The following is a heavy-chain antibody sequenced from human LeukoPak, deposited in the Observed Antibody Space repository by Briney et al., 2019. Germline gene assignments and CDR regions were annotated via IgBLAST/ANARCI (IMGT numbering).Heavy chain of an antibody. CDR1: GYSFTSYW. CDR2: IYPGDSDT. Sequence: GESLKISCKGSGYSFTSYWIGWVRQMPGKGLEWMGIIYPGDSDTRYSPSFQGQVTISADESISTAYLQWSSLKASDTAMYYCARMIYDYVWGSYRYTPFDYWGQGTLVTVSS. V-gene: IGHV5-51*01. CDR3: ARMIYDYVWGSYRYTPFDY. J-gene: IGHJ4*02. D-gene: IGHD3-16*02.